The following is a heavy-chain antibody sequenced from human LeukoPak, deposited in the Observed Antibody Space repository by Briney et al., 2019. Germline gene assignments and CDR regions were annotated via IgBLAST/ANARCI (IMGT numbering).Heavy chain of an antibody. CDR1: GFTFSSYV. CDR2: ISHDGSNE. V-gene: IGHV3-30*14. CDR3: ARRAGAYSHPYDY. Sequence: GGSLRLSCAASGFTFSSYVMHWVRQAPGKGLEWVAIISHDGSNEYYADSVKGRFTISRDNSKNTLYLQMNSLRAEDTAVYYCARRAGAYSHPYDYWGQGTLVTVSS. J-gene: IGHJ4*02. D-gene: IGHD4/OR15-4a*01.